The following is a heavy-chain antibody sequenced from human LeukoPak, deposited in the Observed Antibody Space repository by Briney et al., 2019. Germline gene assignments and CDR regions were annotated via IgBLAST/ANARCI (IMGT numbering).Heavy chain of an antibody. Sequence: ASVKVSCKASGYTFTGYYMHWVRQAPGQGLEWMGWINPNSGGTNYSQKFQGRVTMTRDASISTAYMELSRLRSDDTAMYYCASCPYDFWSGYYPLDYWGQGTLVTVSS. D-gene: IGHD3-3*01. CDR3: ASCPYDFWSGYYPLDY. J-gene: IGHJ4*02. V-gene: IGHV1-2*02. CDR2: INPNSGGT. CDR1: GYTFTGYY.